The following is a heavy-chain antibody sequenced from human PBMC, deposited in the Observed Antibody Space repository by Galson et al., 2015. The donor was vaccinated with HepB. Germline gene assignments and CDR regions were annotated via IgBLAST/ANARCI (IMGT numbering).Heavy chain of an antibody. CDR2: IIPIFGTA. J-gene: IGHJ4*02. CDR1: GGTFSSYA. CDR3: ARGGDSIAAPLDY. D-gene: IGHD6-13*01. Sequence: SVKVSCKASGGTFSSYAISWVRQAPGQGLEWMGGIIPIFGTANYAQKFQGRVTITADKSTSTAYMELSSLRSEDTAVYYCARGGDSIAAPLDYWGQGTLVTVSS. V-gene: IGHV1-69*06.